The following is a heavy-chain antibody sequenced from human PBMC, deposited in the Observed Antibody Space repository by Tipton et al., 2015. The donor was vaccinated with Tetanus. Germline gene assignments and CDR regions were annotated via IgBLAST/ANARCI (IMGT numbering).Heavy chain of an antibody. CDR1: GGSISGSY. CDR2: VYYNGNT. D-gene: IGHD2-2*01. CDR3: AREVPAAGHFDS. J-gene: IGHJ4*02. Sequence: TLSLTCTVSGGSISGSYWNWIRQPPGKGLEWIGYVYYNGNTHYNPALKSRVTISVDTSKNQFSLKLSSVTAADTAIYYCAREVPAAGHFDSWGQGTLVTFSS. V-gene: IGHV4-59*01.